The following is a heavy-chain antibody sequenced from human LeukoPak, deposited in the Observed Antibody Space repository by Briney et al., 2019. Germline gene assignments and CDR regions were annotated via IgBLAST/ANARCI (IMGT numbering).Heavy chain of an antibody. CDR3: ARSPLFPTDYGDLPYFDY. CDR1: GGTFSSYA. Sequence: SVKVSCKASGGTFSSYAISWVRQAPGQGLEWMGRIIPIFGIANYAQKSQGRVTITADKSTSTAYMELSSLRSEDTAVYYCARSPLFPTDYGDLPYFDYWGQGTLVTVSS. J-gene: IGHJ4*02. D-gene: IGHD4-17*01. CDR2: IIPIFGIA. V-gene: IGHV1-69*04.